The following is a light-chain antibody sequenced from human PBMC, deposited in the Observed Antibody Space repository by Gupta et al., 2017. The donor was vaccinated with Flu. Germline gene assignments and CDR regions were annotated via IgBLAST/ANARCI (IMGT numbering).Light chain of an antibody. J-gene: IGLJ3*02. Sequence: QSVLTQPPSVSVAPGQRVTISCTGSSSNLGADYDVYWYQHLPGTAPKPHLYGNHNRRSGVPDRFSGSKSGTSAAVATTWLQAEDEADYYCQSYDSSMSGWVFGGGTKLTVL. V-gene: IGLV1-40*01. CDR3: QSYDSSMSGWV. CDR1: SSNLGADYD. CDR2: GNH.